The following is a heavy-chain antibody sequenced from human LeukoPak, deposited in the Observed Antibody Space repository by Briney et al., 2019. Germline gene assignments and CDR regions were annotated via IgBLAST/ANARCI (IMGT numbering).Heavy chain of an antibody. CDR2: INYTGTT. J-gene: IGHJ5*02. D-gene: IGHD3-3*01. V-gene: IGHV4-34*01. CDR1: GDFSDYY. Sequence: PSETLSLTCAVYGDFSDYYWTWIRQPPGKGLEWVGEINYTGTTNYNPSLNSRVTMSLDTSTKQFSLNLNSVTAADTAIYYCARQRGFLSAYVDLWGRGTPVTVSP. CDR3: ARQRGFLSAYVDL.